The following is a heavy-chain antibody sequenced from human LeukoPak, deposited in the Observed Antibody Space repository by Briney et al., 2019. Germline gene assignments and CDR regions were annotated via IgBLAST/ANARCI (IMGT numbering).Heavy chain of an antibody. CDR2: TNPNSGNT. CDR3: AVISSSDYYYYMDV. CDR1: GYTFTSYD. V-gene: IGHV1-8*03. D-gene: IGHD6-13*01. Sequence: ASVKVSCKASGYTFTSYDINWVRQATGQGLEWMGWTNPNSGNTGYAQKFQGRVTITRNTSISTAYMELSSLRSEDTAVYYCAVISSSDYYYYMDVWGKGTTVTISS. J-gene: IGHJ6*03.